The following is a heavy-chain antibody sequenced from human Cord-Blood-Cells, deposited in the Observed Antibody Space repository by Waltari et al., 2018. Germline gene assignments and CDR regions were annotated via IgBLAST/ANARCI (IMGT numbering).Heavy chain of an antibody. J-gene: IGHJ3*02. CDR3: AGRRTFYGSGSYYDAFDI. D-gene: IGHD3-10*01. CDR2: INAGNGNT. V-gene: IGHV1-3*01. Sequence: QVQLVQSGAEVKKPGASVKVSCKASGYTFTSYAMHWVRQAPGQRLEWMGWINAGNGNTKYSQKFQGRVTITRDTSASTAYMELSSLRSEDTAVYYCAGRRTFYGSGSYYDAFDIWGQGTMVTVSS. CDR1: GYTFTSYA.